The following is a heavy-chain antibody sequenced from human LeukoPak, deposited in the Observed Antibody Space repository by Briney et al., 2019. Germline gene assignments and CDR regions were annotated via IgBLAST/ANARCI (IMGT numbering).Heavy chain of an antibody. CDR2: VDPEDGEI. J-gene: IGHJ4*02. D-gene: IGHD3-3*01. V-gene: IGHV1-69-2*01. CDR1: GYTFTDYY. Sequence: ATVKVSCKVSGYTFTDYYMHWVQQAPGKGLEWMGLVDPEDGEIIYAEKFQGRVTITADTSTDTAYMELSSLRSEDTAVYYCATNPERGVVTNDYWGQGTLVTVSS. CDR3: ATNPERGVVTNDY.